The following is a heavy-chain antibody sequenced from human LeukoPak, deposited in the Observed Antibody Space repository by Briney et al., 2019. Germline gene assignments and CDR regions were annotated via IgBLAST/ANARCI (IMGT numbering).Heavy chain of an antibody. D-gene: IGHD6-19*01. CDR2: IIPIFGTA. V-gene: IGHV1-69*05. CDR1: GGTFSSYA. J-gene: IGHJ4*02. CDR3: ARGDSSGWYRRYYFDY. Sequence: SVKVSCKASGGTFSSYAISWVRQAPGQGLEWMGGIIPIFGTANYAQKFQGRVTITTDESTSTAYMELSSLRSEDTAVYYCARGDSSGWYRRYYFDYWGQGTLVTVSS.